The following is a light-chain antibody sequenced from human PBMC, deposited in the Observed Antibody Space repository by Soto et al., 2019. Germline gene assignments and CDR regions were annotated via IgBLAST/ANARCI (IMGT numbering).Light chain of an antibody. J-gene: IGLJ1*01. CDR2: TNN. CDR3: AVWDDSLNGFFV. V-gene: IGLV1-44*01. Sequence: QSVLTQPPSASGTPGQRVTISCSGSNSNIGSNSVSWYQQLPGTAPKLLIYTNNQRPSGVPDRFSGSKSGTSASLAISGLQSGDDADYYCAVWDDSLNGFFVFGTGTKVNVL. CDR1: NSNIGSNS.